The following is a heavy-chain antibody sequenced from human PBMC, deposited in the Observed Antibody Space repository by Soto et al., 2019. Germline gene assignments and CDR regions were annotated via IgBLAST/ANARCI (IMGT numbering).Heavy chain of an antibody. CDR1: GYSFTSYW. J-gene: IGHJ6*02. CDR2: IYPGDSDT. D-gene: IGHD5-18*01. Sequence: SGESLKISCKCSGYSFTSYWIVWVRQMPGKGLEWMGIIYPGDSDTRYSPSFQGQVTISADKSISTAYLQWSGLKASDTAMYYCARQGYSYGDYYYGMDVWGQGTTVTVSS. CDR3: ARQGYSYGDYYYGMDV. V-gene: IGHV5-51*01.